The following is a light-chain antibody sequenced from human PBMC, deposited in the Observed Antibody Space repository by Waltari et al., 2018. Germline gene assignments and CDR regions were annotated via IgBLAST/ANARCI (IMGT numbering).Light chain of an antibody. Sequence: EIVLTQSPATLSLSPGERATLSCRASQTVITYLAWYQQKPGQAPRPLISDASNRVPGIPARCSGSGSGTDFTLTISSLEPEDFAVYYCQQRYYWPPWTFGQGTKVELK. CDR3: QQRYYWPPWT. V-gene: IGKV3-11*01. CDR1: QTVITY. CDR2: DAS. J-gene: IGKJ1*01.